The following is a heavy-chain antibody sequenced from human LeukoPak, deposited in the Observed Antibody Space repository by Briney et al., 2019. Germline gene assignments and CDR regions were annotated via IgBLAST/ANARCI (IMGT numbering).Heavy chain of an antibody. CDR3: ARVHFPDVVIRSHDAFDI. V-gene: IGHV1-2*02. Sequence: ASVKVSCKASGYTFTGYYMHWVRQAPGQGLEWMGWISPNSGGTNYAQKFQGRVTMTRDTSISTACMELSRLRSDDTAVYYCARVHFPDVVIRSHDAFDIWGQGTMVTVSS. CDR1: GYTFTGYY. CDR2: ISPNSGGT. D-gene: IGHD2/OR15-2a*01. J-gene: IGHJ3*02.